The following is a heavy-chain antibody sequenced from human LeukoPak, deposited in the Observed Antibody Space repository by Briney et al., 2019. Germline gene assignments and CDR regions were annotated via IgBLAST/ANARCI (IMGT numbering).Heavy chain of an antibody. CDR2: IWYDGSNK. D-gene: IGHD3-22*01. CDR1: GFTFSSYG. J-gene: IGHJ4*02. V-gene: IGHV3-33*01. CDR3: ARDRDYYDSSGYPAFDY. Sequence: GRSLRLSCAASGFTFSSYGMHWVRQAPGKGLEWVAVIWYDGSNKYYADSVKGRFTISRDNSKNTLYLQMNCLRAEDTAVYYCARDRDYYDSSGYPAFDYWGQGTLVTVSS.